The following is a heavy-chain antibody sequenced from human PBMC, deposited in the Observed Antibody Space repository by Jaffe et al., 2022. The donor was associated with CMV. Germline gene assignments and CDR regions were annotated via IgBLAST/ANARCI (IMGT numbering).Heavy chain of an antibody. V-gene: IGHV3-30*18. D-gene: IGHD4-4*01. CDR1: GFTFSSYG. CDR2: ISYDGSNK. CDR3: AKDLTPYSNYDEWPGVGMDV. Sequence: QVQLVESGGGVVQPGRSLRLSCAASGFTFSSYGMHWVRQAPGKGLEWVAVISYDGSNKYYADSVKGRFTISRDNSKNTLYLQMNSLRAEDTAVYYCAKDLTPYSNYDEWPGVGMDVWGQGTTVTVSS. J-gene: IGHJ6*02.